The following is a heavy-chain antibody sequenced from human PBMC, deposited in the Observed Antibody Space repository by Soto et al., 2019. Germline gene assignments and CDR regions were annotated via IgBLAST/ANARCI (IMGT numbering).Heavy chain of an antibody. CDR1: GYTFTSYD. CDR2: MNPNSGNT. V-gene: IGHV1-8*01. CDR3: ARGLPLWFGELSADYYYGMDV. J-gene: IGHJ6*02. Sequence: QVQLVQSGAEVKKPGASVKVSCKASGYTFTSYDINWVRQATGQGLEWMGWMNPNSGNTGYAQQFQGRVTMTRNTSISTAYMELSSLRSEDTAVYFCARGLPLWFGELSADYYYGMDVWGQGTTVTVSS. D-gene: IGHD3-10*01.